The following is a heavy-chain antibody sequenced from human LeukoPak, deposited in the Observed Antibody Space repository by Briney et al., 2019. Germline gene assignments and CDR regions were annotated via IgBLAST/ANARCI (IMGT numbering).Heavy chain of an antibody. J-gene: IGHJ4*02. D-gene: IGHD1-26*01. CDR2: ISSSSSTI. V-gene: IGHV3-48*01. Sequence: PGGSLRLSCAASGFTFSSYSMNWVRQAPGKGLEWVSYISSSSSTIYYADSVKGRFTISRDNAKNSLYLQMNSLRAEDTAVYYRALGEQLNPYDYWGQGTLVTVSS. CDR1: GFTFSSYS. CDR3: ALGEQLNPYDY.